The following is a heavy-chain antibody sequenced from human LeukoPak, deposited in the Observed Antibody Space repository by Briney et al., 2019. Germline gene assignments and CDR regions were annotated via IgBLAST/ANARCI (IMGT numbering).Heavy chain of an antibody. Sequence: ASVKVSCHASGSRFARYYMHWVRQAPGQGLDWMGIINPSDGGTTYAPRFEGRLNLTRDMSTSTVYMELSSLRSEDTAMYYCASFTTVSTGDYWGQGSLVAVSS. CDR2: INPSDGGT. V-gene: IGHV1-46*01. CDR1: GSRFARYY. J-gene: IGHJ4*02. CDR3: ASFTTVSTGDY. D-gene: IGHD4-17*01.